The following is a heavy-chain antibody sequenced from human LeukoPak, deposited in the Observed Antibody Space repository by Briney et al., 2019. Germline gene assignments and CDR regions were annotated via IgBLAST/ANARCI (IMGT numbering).Heavy chain of an antibody. CDR2: IRYDGSNK. D-gene: IGHD6-13*01. CDR1: GFTFSSYG. J-gene: IGHJ4*02. Sequence: GGSLRLSCAASGFTFSSYGMHWVRQAPGKGLEWAAFIRYDGSNKYYADSVKGRFTISRDNSKNTLYLQMNSLRAEDTAVYYCARSPRPYSSSWYRPLDYWGQGTLVTVSS. V-gene: IGHV3-30*02. CDR3: ARSPRPYSSSWYRPLDY.